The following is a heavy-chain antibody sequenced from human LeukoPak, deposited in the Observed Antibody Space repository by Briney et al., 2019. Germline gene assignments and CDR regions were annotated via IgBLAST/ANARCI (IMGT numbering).Heavy chain of an antibody. CDR2: IWFDGSNE. D-gene: IGHD6-13*01. CDR3: AKGGYSGSWPNWFDP. J-gene: IGHJ5*02. V-gene: IGHV3-30*02. Sequence: GGSLRLSCAASGFTFSSYSMHWVRQAPGKGLEWVAVIWFDGSNEYYADSVKGRFTISRDNSKNTLYLQMNSLRAEDTAVYYCAKGGYSGSWPNWFDPWGQGTLVTVSS. CDR1: GFTFSSYS.